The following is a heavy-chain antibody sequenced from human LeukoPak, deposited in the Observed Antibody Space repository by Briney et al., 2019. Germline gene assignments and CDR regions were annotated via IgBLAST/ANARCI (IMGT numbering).Heavy chain of an antibody. D-gene: IGHD3-16*02. V-gene: IGHV3-21*01. J-gene: IGHJ4*02. CDR1: GFTFSSYS. CDR3: ARHRTASDY. Sequence: GGSLRLSCAASGFTFSSYSMNWVRQAPGKGLEWVSSISSSSSYIYCADSVKGRFTFSRDNAKNSLYLQMNSLRAEDTAVYYCARHRTASDYWGQGTLVTVSS. CDR2: ISSSSSYI.